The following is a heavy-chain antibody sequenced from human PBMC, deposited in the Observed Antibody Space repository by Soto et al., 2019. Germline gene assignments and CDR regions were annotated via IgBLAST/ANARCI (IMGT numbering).Heavy chain of an antibody. CDR2: IYHSGST. V-gene: IGHV4-4*02. D-gene: IGHD1-26*01. Sequence: SETLSLTCAVSGGSISSSNWWSWVRQPPGKGLEWIGEIYHSGSTNYNPSLKSRVTISVDKSKNQFSLKLSSVTAADTALYYCARSNSGNYYELLDYRGRGTLVTVSS. J-gene: IGHJ4*02. CDR3: ARSNSGNYYELLDY. CDR1: GGSISSSNW.